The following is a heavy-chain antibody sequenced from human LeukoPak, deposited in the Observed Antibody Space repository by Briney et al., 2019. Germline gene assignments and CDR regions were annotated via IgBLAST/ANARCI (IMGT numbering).Heavy chain of an antibody. CDR1: GGSISSGSYY. D-gene: IGHD3-3*01. V-gene: IGHV4-61*02. Sequence: SETLSLTCTVSGGSISSGSYYWSWIRQPAGKGLEWIGRIYTSGSTNYNPSLKSRVTISVDTSKNQFSLKLSSVTAADTAVYYCAGGQLRFLDLEGPMDVWGKGTTVTVSS. J-gene: IGHJ6*03. CDR3: AGGQLRFLDLEGPMDV. CDR2: IYTSGST.